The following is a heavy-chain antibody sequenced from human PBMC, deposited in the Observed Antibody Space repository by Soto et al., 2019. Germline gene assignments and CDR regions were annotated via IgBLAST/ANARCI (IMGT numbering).Heavy chain of an antibody. D-gene: IGHD4-17*01. Sequence: SETLSLTCTVSGGSISSYYWSWIRQPPGKGLEWIGYIYYSGSTNYNPSLKSRVTISVDTSKNQFSLKLGSVTAADTAVYYCAREVGWGATVTLSDYYYYYMDVWGKGTTVTVSS. CDR3: AREVGWGATVTLSDYYYYYMDV. CDR1: GGSISSYY. J-gene: IGHJ6*03. CDR2: IYYSGST. V-gene: IGHV4-59*01.